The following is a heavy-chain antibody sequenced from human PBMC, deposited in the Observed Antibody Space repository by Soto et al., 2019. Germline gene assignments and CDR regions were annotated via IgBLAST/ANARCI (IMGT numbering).Heavy chain of an antibody. CDR1: GGSFSGYY. CDR2: INHSGST. CDR3: ARQVVWFGDRLRGYAFDI. D-gene: IGHD3-10*01. J-gene: IGHJ3*02. Sequence: QVQLQQWGAGLLKPSETLSLTCAVYGGSFSGYYWSWIRQPPGKGLEWIGEINHSGSTNYNPSLKSRVTISVDTSKNQFSLKLSSVTAADTAVYYCARQVVWFGDRLRGYAFDIWGQGTMVTVSS. V-gene: IGHV4-34*01.